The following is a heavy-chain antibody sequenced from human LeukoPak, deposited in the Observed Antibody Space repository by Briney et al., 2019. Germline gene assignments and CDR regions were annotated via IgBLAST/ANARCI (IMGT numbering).Heavy chain of an antibody. CDR3: ARDPPTVVTQKPFYFDY. CDR1: GGTFSSYA. V-gene: IGHV1-69*04. J-gene: IGHJ4*02. D-gene: IGHD4-23*01. CDR2: IIPILGIA. Sequence: SVKVSCKASGGTFSSYAISWVRQAPGQGLEWMGRIIPILGIANYAQKFQGRVTITADKSTSTAYMELSSLRSEDTAVYYCARDPPTVVTQKPFYFDYWGQGTLVTVSS.